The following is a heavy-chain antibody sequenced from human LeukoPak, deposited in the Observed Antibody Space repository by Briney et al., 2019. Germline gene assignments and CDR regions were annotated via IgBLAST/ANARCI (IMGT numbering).Heavy chain of an antibody. CDR1: DGSINSYY. D-gene: IGHD1-26*01. CDR2: IYYNGNT. CDR3: ARGRSNYYGMDV. J-gene: IGHJ6*02. V-gene: IGHV4-59*01. Sequence: SETLSLTCSVSDGSINSYYWNWIRRPPGKGLEWIGYIYYNGNTNYSPSLKGRVTMSVDTSKNLFSLEVSSVTAADTAVYYCARGRSNYYGMDVWGQGTTVTVSS.